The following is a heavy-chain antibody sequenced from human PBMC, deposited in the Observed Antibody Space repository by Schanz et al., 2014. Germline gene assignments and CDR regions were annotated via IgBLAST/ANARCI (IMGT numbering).Heavy chain of an antibody. J-gene: IGHJ4*02. CDR2: IFTDGRT. D-gene: IGHD2-15*01. CDR3: ARLDPYCRSGTCSRAFDF. Sequence: EVQLVASGGGLVQPGGSLRLSCAASGFAVDNYYMSCVRQAPGRGLEWVSIIFTDGRTYYADSVKGRFTISRDSSKNTLFIQMNSLRTEDTAVYYCARLDPYCRSGTCSRAFDFWGQGTLVTVSS. CDR1: GFAVDNYY. V-gene: IGHV3-66*02.